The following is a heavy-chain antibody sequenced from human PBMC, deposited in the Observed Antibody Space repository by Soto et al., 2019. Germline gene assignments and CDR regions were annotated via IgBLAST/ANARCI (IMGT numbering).Heavy chain of an antibody. V-gene: IGHV3-21*01. Sequence: GGSLRLSCAASGFTFSSYSMNCVRQAPGKGLEWVSSISSSSSYIYYADSVKGRFTISRDNAKNSLYLQMNSLRAEDTAVYYCARDLRGRGIAARGVNYGMDVWGQGTTVTVSS. CDR3: ARDLRGRGIAARGVNYGMDV. CDR1: GFTFSSYS. D-gene: IGHD6-6*01. CDR2: ISSSSSYI. J-gene: IGHJ6*02.